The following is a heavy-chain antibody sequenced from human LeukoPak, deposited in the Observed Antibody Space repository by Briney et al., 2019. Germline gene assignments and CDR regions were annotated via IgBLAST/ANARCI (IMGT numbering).Heavy chain of an antibody. CDR2: INWYGGST. Sequence: PGGSLRLSCAASGFTFDDYGMSWVRHAPGKGLEWVSGINWYGGSTGYADSVKGRFTISRDNAKNTVFLQMSSLRAEDTALYYCARKSASGNYPLDYWGQGTLVTVSS. CDR1: GFTFDDYG. CDR3: ARKSASGNYPLDY. V-gene: IGHV3-20*04. J-gene: IGHJ4*02. D-gene: IGHD3-10*01.